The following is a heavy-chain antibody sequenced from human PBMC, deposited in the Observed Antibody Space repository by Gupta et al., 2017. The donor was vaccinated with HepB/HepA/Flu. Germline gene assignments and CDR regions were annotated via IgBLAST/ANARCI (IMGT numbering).Heavy chain of an antibody. D-gene: IGHD2-21*01. CDR2: ISWNSGSI. CDR1: GFTFDDYA. V-gene: IGHV3-9*01. Sequence: EVQLVESGGGLVQPGRSLRLSCAASGFTFDDYAMHWVRQAPGKGLEWVSGISWNSGSIGYADSVKGRFTISRDNAKNSLYLQMNSLRAEDTALYYCAKDSSDSALDAFDIWGQGTMVTVSS. CDR3: AKDSSDSALDAFDI. J-gene: IGHJ3*02.